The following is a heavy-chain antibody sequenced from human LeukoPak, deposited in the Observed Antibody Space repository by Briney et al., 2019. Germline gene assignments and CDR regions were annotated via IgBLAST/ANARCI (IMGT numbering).Heavy chain of an antibody. D-gene: IGHD3-10*01. CDR1: GYTFTSYD. J-gene: IGHJ5*02. CDR3: ARDKDYYGSGTYDP. Sequence: ASVKVSCKASGYTFTSYDINWVRQATGQGLEWMGWMNPNSGNTGYAQKFQGRVTMTRNTSISTAYMELSSLRSEDTAVYYCARDKDYYGSGTYDPWGQGTLVTVSS. V-gene: IGHV1-8*01. CDR2: MNPNSGNT.